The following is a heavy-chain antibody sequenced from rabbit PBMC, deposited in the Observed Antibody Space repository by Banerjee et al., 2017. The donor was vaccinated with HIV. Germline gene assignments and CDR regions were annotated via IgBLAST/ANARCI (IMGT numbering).Heavy chain of an antibody. CDR1: GIDFSSYG. V-gene: IGHV1S45*01. J-gene: IGHJ4*01. Sequence: QEQLVESGGGLVTLGGSLKLSCKASGIDFSSYGISWVRQAPGKGLEWTAYIYPDDGSSGNTYYASWAKGRFTISKTSSTTVTLQMTSLTAADTATYFCARADYGDYGYASHFNLWGPGTLVTVS. CDR3: ARADYGDYGYASHFNL. D-gene: IGHD6-1*01. CDR2: IYPDDGSSGNT.